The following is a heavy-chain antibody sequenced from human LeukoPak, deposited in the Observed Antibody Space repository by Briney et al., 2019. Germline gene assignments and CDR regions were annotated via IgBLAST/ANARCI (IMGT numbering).Heavy chain of an antibody. CDR1: GFTFSSYE. V-gene: IGHV3-48*03. CDR3: AKGAKFADFDY. Sequence: GGSLRLSCAASGFTFSSYEMNWVRQAPGMGLEWVSYISSSGSTIYYADSVKGRFTISRDNSKNTLYLQMNSLRAEDTAVYYCAKGAKFADFDYWGQGTLVTVSS. CDR2: ISSSGSTI. J-gene: IGHJ4*02.